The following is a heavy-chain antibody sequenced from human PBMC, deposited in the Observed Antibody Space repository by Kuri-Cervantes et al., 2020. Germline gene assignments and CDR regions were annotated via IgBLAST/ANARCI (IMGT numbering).Heavy chain of an antibody. CDR2: ISSSSTI. Sequence: GESLKISCAASGFTFDDYAMNWVRQAPGKGLEWVSSISSSSTIYYADSVKGRFTISRDNAKNSLYLQMNSLRVEDTAVYYCARADYGDYSYGHWGQGTLVTVSS. V-gene: IGHV3-69-1*02. CDR3: ARADYGDYSYGH. J-gene: IGHJ4*02. D-gene: IGHD4-17*01. CDR1: GFTFDDYA.